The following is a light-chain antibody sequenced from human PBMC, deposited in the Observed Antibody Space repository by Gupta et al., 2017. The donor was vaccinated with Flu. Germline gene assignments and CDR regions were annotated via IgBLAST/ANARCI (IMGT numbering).Light chain of an antibody. CDR2: DAS. Sequence: DIQMTQSPPFVSASVGDRVTITCRASQDIDKNLNWYQQKAGKAPNLLIYDASNWEAGVPSRFSGGGYGKEFTLTISSRQHEDVAAYYCQQDENLPQVTFGEGTRVEIK. CDR3: QQDENLPQVT. V-gene: IGKV1-33*01. CDR1: QDIDKN. J-gene: IGKJ4*01.